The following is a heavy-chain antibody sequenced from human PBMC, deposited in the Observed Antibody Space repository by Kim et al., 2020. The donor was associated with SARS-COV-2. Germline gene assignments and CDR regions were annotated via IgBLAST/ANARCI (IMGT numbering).Heavy chain of an antibody. V-gene: IGHV4-34*01. Sequence: SETLSLACAVYGGSFSGYYWSWIRQPPVKGLEWIGEINHSGSTNYNPSLKSRVTISVDTSKNQFSLKLSSVTAADTAVYYCARLNIVGTYGMDVWGQGTT. CDR1: GGSFSGYY. D-gene: IGHD1-26*01. CDR2: INHSGST. J-gene: IGHJ6*02. CDR3: ARLNIVGTYGMDV.